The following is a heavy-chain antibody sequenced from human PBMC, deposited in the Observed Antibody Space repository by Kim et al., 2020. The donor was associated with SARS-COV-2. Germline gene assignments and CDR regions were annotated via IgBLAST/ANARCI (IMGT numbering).Heavy chain of an antibody. J-gene: IGHJ3*02. V-gene: IGHV4-59*08. D-gene: IGHD6-13*01. CDR3: ARREYSSSWYLGAFDI. Sequence: PAHKRRGTMSIDTSKNQFSLKLSSVTAADTAVYYCARREYSSSWYLGAFDIWGQGTMVTVSS.